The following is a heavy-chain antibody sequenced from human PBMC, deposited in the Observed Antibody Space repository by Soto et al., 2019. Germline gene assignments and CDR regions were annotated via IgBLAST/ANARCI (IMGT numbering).Heavy chain of an antibody. J-gene: IGHJ5*02. CDR3: AKEPDRAAAGPGYNWFDP. CDR2: ISYFGGST. CDR1: GFTFSSYA. Sequence: EVQLLESGGGLVQPGGSLRLSCAASGFTFSSYAMSWVRQAPGKGLEWVSAISYFGGSTFYADSVKGRFTISRDNSKNTXXLQMNSLRAEDTAVYYCAKEPDRAAAGPGYNWFDPWGQGTLVTVSS. V-gene: IGHV3-23*01. D-gene: IGHD6-13*01.